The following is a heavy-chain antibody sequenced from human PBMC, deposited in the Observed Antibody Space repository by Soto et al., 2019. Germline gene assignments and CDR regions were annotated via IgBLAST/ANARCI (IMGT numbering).Heavy chain of an antibody. D-gene: IGHD6-6*01. CDR2: INYSGST. J-gene: IGHJ3*02. Sequence: SETLSLTCAVYGGSFSDYYWSWIRQRPGKGLEGIGEINYSGSTTYAPSLKSRVPVSVETSKNQFSLGLSSVPAAATALYYCAISRISGRRGGVFDIWGQGTIVLVSS. CDR3: AISRISGRRGGVFDI. V-gene: IGHV4-34*01. CDR1: GGSFSDYY.